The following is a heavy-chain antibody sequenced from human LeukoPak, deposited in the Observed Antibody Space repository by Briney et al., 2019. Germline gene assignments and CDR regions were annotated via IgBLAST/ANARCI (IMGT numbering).Heavy chain of an antibody. CDR3: ARDWDYDILTGYFH. CDR2: INGRGSTI. Sequence: PGGSLRLSCAASGVTFNNYEMNWVRQAPGKGLGWISYINGRGSTINYADSVKGRFTISRDNAKNSLYLQMYSLRVEDTAVYYCARDWDYDILTGYFHWGQGTLVTVSS. J-gene: IGHJ4*02. V-gene: IGHV3-48*03. CDR1: GVTFNNYE. D-gene: IGHD3-9*01.